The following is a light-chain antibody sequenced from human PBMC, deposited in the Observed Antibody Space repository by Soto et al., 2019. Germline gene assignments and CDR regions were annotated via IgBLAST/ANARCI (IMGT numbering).Light chain of an antibody. J-gene: IGKJ5*01. CDR3: QQRHIWSIT. CDR1: QSFRGL. CDR2: DAY. V-gene: IGKV3-11*01. Sequence: EVVLTQSPVTLSLSPGERATLSCRASQSFRGLLAWYQQKPGQAPRLLIYDAYNRATGIPPRFSGSGSGTDFTLTIMSLKTEDSAVYYSQQRHIWSITFGQGTRLEIK.